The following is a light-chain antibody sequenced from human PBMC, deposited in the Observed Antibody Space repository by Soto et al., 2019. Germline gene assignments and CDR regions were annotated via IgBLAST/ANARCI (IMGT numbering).Light chain of an antibody. CDR3: QQATSFPIT. J-gene: IGKJ5*01. CDR1: QDVSNW. V-gene: IGKV1-12*01. CDR2: ATS. Sequence: DIQLTQSPSSVSASVGDTVTITCRAGQDVSNWLAWYQQKPGKAPNLLISATSTLQDGVSSRFSGSGSGTDFTRTISDLQPDDFAIYYCQQATSFPITFGQGTRLQIK.